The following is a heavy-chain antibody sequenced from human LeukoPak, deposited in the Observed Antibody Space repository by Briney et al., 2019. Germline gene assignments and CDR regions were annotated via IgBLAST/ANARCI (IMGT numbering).Heavy chain of an antibody. CDR2: INPNSGGT. CDR1: GYTFTGYY. CDR3: ARGHGGLRYFDWPLLSGNYSDY. Sequence: ASVKVSCKASGYTFTGYYMHWVRQAPGQGLEWMGWINPNSGGTSYAQKFQGWVTMTRDTSISTAYMELSGLRSDDTAVYYCARGHGGLRYFDWPLLSGNYSDYWGQGTLVTVSS. V-gene: IGHV1-2*04. J-gene: IGHJ4*02. D-gene: IGHD3-9*01.